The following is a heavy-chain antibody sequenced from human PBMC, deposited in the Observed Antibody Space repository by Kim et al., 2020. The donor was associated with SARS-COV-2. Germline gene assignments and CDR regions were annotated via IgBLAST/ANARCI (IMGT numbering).Heavy chain of an antibody. CDR2: INHSGST. D-gene: IGHD3-22*01. CDR3: ARGIGDSSGYYYFDY. J-gene: IGHJ4*02. Sequence: SETLSLTCAVYGGSFSGYYWSWIRQPPGKGLEWIGEINHSGSTNYNPSLKSRVTISVDTSKNQFSLKLSPVTAADTAVYYCARGIGDSSGYYYFDYWGQGALVTVSS. V-gene: IGHV4-34*01. CDR1: GGSFSGYY.